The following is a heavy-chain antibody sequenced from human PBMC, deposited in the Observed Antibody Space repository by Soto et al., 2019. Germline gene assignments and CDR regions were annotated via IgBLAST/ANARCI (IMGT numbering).Heavy chain of an antibody. V-gene: IGHV3-48*01. CDR2: ISSSSSTI. J-gene: IGHJ5*02. CDR3: ARVQWELLWFDP. CDR1: GFTFNSYS. Sequence: EVQLVESGGGLVQPGGSLRLSCAASGFTFNSYSVNWVRQAPGKGLEWVSYISSSSSTIYYADSVKGRFTISRDNAKNSLYLQMNSLRAEDTAVYYCARVQWELLWFDPWGQGTLVTVSS. D-gene: IGHD1-26*01.